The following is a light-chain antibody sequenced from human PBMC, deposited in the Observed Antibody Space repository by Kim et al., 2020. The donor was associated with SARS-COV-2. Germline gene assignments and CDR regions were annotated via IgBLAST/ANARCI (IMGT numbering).Light chain of an antibody. J-gene: IGKJ2*01. CDR2: SAS. CDR1: QSVTSNY. V-gene: IGKV3-20*01. Sequence: PGERATLSCRASQSVTSNYRTWYQQKPGQARRLFIYSASRRSTGIPDRVSGSGSGTDFTLTISRLEPEDFAVYFCQQYGSSPYTFGQGTKLEI. CDR3: QQYGSSPYT.